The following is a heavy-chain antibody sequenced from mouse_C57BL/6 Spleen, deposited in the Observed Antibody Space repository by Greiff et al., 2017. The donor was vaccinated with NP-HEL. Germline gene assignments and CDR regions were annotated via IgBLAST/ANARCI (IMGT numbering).Heavy chain of an antibody. V-gene: IGHV2-5*01. CDR1: GFSLTSYG. CDR3: APNYYGSSYGAMDY. Sequence: QVHVKQSGPGLVQPSQSLSITCTVSGFSLTSYGVHWVRQSPGKGLEWLGVIWRGGSTDYNAAFMSRLSITKDNSKSQVFFKMNSLQADDTAIYYCAPNYYGSSYGAMDYWGQGTSVTVSS. J-gene: IGHJ4*01. CDR2: IWRGGST. D-gene: IGHD1-1*01.